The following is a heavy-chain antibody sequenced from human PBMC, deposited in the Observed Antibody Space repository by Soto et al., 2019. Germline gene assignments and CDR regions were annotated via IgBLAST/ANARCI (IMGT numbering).Heavy chain of an antibody. D-gene: IGHD4-17*01. CDR3: ARDLSTVTDYSGYFDY. Sequence: GGSLRLSCAASGFTFSSYGMHWVRQAPGKGLEWVAVIWYDGSNKYYADSVKGRFTISRDNSKNTLYLQMNSLRAEDTAVYYCARDLSTVTDYSGYFDYWGQGTLVTVSS. CDR2: IWYDGSNK. V-gene: IGHV3-33*01. CDR1: GFTFSSYG. J-gene: IGHJ4*02.